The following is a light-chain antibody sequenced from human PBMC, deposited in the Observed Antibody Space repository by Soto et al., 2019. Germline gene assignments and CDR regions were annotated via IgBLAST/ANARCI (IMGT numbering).Light chain of an antibody. CDR3: QQRSNWLPPIT. CDR1: HTISSS. V-gene: IGKV3-11*01. CDR2: DAS. J-gene: IGKJ5*01. Sequence: EIVLTQSPATLPLSPGDRATLSCRASHTISSSLAWYQQKPGQAPRLLIHDASSRATGIPARFSGSGSETDFTLTISSLEPEDFAVYYCQQRSNWLPPITFGQGTRLDIK.